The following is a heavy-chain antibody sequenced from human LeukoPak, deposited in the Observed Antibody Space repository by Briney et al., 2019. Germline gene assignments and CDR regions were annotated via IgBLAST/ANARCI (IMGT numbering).Heavy chain of an antibody. CDR3: AREHYGDYVFAPDAFDI. Sequence: GGSLRFSCAASGFTFSSYWMSWVRQAPGKGLEWVANIKQDGSEKYYVDSVKGRFTISRDNAKNSLYLQMNSLRAEDTAVYYCAREHYGDYVFAPDAFDIWGQGTMVTVSS. CDR2: IKQDGSEK. D-gene: IGHD4-17*01. V-gene: IGHV3-7*01. CDR1: GFTFSSYW. J-gene: IGHJ3*02.